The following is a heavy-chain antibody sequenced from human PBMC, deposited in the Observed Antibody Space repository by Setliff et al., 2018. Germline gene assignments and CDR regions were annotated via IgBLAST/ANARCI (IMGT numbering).Heavy chain of an antibody. CDR3: ARLRGAFDY. J-gene: IGHJ4*02. CDR1: GGSISSYY. Sequence: KPSETLSLTCTVSGGSISSYYWSWIRQPPGKRLEWIGYIYYSGSTNYNPSLESRVTIAVDTSKNQFSLRLNSATAADTAVYYCARLRGAFDYWGQGTPVTVSS. CDR2: IYYSGST. D-gene: IGHD3-16*01. V-gene: IGHV4-59*01.